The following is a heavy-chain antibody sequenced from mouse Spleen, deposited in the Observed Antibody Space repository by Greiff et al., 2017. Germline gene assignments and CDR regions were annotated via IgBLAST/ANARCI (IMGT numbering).Heavy chain of an antibody. CDR3: ARHRGDWYFDV. J-gene: IGHJ1*03. CDR1: GFTFSSYG. CDR2: ISSGGSYT. V-gene: IGHV5-6*01. Sequence: EVQLVESGGDLVKPGGSLKLSCAASGFTFSSYGMSWVRQTPDKRLEWVATISSGGSYTYYPDSVKGRFTISRDNAKNTLYLQMSSLKSEDTAMYYCARHRGDWYFDVWGTGTTVTVSS.